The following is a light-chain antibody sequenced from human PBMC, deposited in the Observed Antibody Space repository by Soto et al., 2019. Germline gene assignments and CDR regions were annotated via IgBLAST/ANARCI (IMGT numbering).Light chain of an antibody. CDR3: SSYAGSSNV. Sequence: HSVLTQPAYVSGSPGQAITISCTGTSGDVGGYYYVSWYQQLPGKAPKLMISEVSNRPSGVSNRFSGSKSGNTASLTISGLQAEDEADYYCSSYAGSSNVFGTGTKVTV. J-gene: IGLJ1*01. CDR2: EVS. V-gene: IGLV2-14*01. CDR1: SGDVGGYYY.